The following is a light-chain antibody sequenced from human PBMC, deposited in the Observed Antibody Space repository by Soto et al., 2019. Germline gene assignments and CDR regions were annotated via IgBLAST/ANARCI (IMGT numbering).Light chain of an antibody. Sequence: EIVLTQSPVILSVSPGETATLSCSASESVTRNLAWYQHIPGQAPRLLVFHASVRATGIPARFSGSGSGTEFSLTISNLQSDDFAVYFCQQYNYWPPITGGGGTRLEIK. CDR1: ESVTRN. CDR3: QQYNYWPPIT. J-gene: IGKJ5*01. V-gene: IGKV3-15*01. CDR2: HAS.